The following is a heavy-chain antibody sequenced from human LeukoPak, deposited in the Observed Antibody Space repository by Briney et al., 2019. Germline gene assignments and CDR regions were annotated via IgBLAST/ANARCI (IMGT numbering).Heavy chain of an antibody. CDR2: INSDGSST. Sequence: GGSLRLSCAASGFTFSSYWMHWVRQAPGKGLVWVSRINSDGSSTSYADSVKGRFTISRDNAKNTLYLQMNSLRAEDTAVYYCARDREYDSYYNPFDYWGQGTLVTVSS. CDR1: GFTFSSYW. D-gene: IGHD1-26*01. CDR3: ARDREYDSYYNPFDY. J-gene: IGHJ4*02. V-gene: IGHV3-74*01.